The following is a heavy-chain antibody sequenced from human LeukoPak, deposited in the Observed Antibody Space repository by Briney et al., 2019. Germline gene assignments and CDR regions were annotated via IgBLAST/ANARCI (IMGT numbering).Heavy chain of an antibody. Sequence: ASVKVSCKASGYTSTSYDINWVRQATGQGLEWMGWMNPNSGNTGYAQKFQGRVTMTRDASTSTVYMELSSLRSEDTAMYYCASDGYSSGWYVLDYWGQGTLVTVSS. CDR2: MNPNSGNT. D-gene: IGHD6-19*01. V-gene: IGHV1-8*01. CDR1: GYTSTSYD. CDR3: ASDGYSSGWYVLDY. J-gene: IGHJ4*02.